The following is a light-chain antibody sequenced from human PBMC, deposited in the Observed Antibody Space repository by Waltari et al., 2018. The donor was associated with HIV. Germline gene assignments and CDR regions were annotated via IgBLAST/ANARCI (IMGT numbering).Light chain of an antibody. CDR3: GTWHSSLSAGI. V-gene: IGLV1-51*02. CDR2: ENQ. Sequence: QSVLTQPPSVSAAPSQNVTISCSASTPDIGDKYVSWYQQLPGTAPRLLIYENQKRPLGIPNRFSGSKSGTSATLGITGLQTGDEADYYCGTWHSSLSAGIFGGGTKLTVL. CDR1: TPDIGDKY. J-gene: IGLJ2*01.